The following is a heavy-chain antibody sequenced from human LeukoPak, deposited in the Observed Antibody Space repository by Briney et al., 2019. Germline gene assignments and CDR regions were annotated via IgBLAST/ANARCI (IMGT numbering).Heavy chain of an antibody. J-gene: IGHJ6*03. Sequence: GGSLRLSCAASGFTFDDYGMSWVRQAPGKGLEWVSGINWNGGSTGYADSVKGRFTISRDNAKNSLYLQMNSLRAEDTALYYCARVKCSGPRVRYYYYMDVWGKGTTVTASS. CDR1: GFTFDDYG. D-gene: IGHD2-15*01. CDR2: INWNGGST. V-gene: IGHV3-20*04. CDR3: ARVKCSGPRVRYYYYMDV.